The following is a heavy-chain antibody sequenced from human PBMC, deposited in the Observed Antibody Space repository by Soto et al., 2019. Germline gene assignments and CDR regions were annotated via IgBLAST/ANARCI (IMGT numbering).Heavy chain of an antibody. CDR2: INRDGSSS. CDR1: GFSFNSYW. CDR3: AREGYYGSGSYYGDGMDV. V-gene: IGHV3-74*01. Sequence: GSLRLSCAASGFSFNSYWMHWVRQAPGKGLVWVSRINRDGSSSNYADSVKGRFTISRDNAKNTLYLQMNSLRADDTAVYYCAREGYYGSGSYYGDGMDVWGQGTTVTVSS. D-gene: IGHD3-10*01. J-gene: IGHJ6*02.